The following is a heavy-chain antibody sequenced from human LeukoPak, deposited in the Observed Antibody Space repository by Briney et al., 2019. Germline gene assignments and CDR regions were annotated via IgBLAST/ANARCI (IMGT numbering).Heavy chain of an antibody. J-gene: IGHJ4*02. CDR2: IYYSGST. V-gene: IGHV4-59*01. Sequence: PSETLSLTCTVSGGSISSYYWSWIRQPPGKGLEWIGYIYYSGSTNYNPSLESRVTISVDTSKNQFSLKLSSVTAADTAVYYCARVIPYDSSGYYFDYWGQGTLVTVSS. D-gene: IGHD3-22*01. CDR1: GGSISSYY. CDR3: ARVIPYDSSGYYFDY.